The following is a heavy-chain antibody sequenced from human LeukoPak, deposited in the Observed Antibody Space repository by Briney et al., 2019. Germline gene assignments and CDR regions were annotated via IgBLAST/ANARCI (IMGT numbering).Heavy chain of an antibody. V-gene: IGHV4-34*01. Sequence: SETLSLTCAVYGGSFSGYYWSWIRQSPGKGLEWIGEINHSGSTNYNPSLKSRVTISVDTSKNQFSLKLSSVTAADTAVYYCARGQRSRSYLSISAPIWSSWYRGFDYWGQGTLVTVSS. J-gene: IGHJ4*02. CDR3: ARGQRSRSYLSISAPIWSSWYRGFDY. CDR1: GGSFSGYY. D-gene: IGHD6-13*01. CDR2: INHSGST.